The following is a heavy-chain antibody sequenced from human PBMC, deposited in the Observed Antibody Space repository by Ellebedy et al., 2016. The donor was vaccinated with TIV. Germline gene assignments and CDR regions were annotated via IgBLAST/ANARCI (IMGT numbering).Heavy chain of an antibody. CDR2: LHHSGGT. J-gene: IGHJ5*02. CDR1: GGSFSGYS. CDR3: ARVSGWYWFDP. Sequence: MPSETLSLTCAVYGGSFSGYSWSWIRQPPGKGLAWIGELHHSGGTNYNPSLKSRVTISADTSKNAVSLRGRSGTVEDTGVYFCARVSGWYWFDPWGQGSLVTVSS. D-gene: IGHD6-19*01. V-gene: IGHV4-34*01.